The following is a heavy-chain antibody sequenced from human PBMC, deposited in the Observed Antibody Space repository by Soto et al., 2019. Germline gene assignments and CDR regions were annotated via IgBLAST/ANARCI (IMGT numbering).Heavy chain of an antibody. D-gene: IGHD6-19*01. V-gene: IGHV3-23*01. CDR3: AKSTIAVAGRGLSDY. J-gene: IGHJ4*02. CDR2: ISGSGGST. Sequence: PGGSLRLSCAASGSTFSSYAMSWVRQAPGKGLEWVSAISGSGGSTYYADSVKGRFTISRDNSKNTLYLQMNSLRAEDTAVYYCAKSTIAVAGRGLSDYWGQGTLVTVSS. CDR1: GSTFSSYA.